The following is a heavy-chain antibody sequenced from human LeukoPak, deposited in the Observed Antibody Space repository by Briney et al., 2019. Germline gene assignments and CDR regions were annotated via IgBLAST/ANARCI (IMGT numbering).Heavy chain of an antibody. V-gene: IGHV3-20*04. J-gene: IGHJ4*02. Sequence: PGGSLRLSCAASGFTFDDYGMSWVRQAPGKGLEWVSGINWNGGSTGYADSVKGRFTISRDNSKNTLYLQMNSLRAEDTAVYYCASTQRGDYFDYWGQGTLVTVSS. CDR1: GFTFDDYG. D-gene: IGHD2-15*01. CDR2: INWNGGST. CDR3: ASTQRGDYFDY.